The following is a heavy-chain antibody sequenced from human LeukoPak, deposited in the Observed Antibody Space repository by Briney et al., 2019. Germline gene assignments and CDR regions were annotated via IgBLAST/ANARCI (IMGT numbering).Heavy chain of an antibody. CDR3: ARGRAGTAGAFDV. J-gene: IGHJ3*01. Sequence: PGGSLRLSCAASGFTFSVIAVHWVRQAPGKGLEWVAGTSYDGTYKYYPDSVRGRFAISKDKSRNTLILQMNSLRPEDTALYYCARGRAGTAGAFDVWGQGTVVSVSS. CDR1: GFTFSVIA. D-gene: IGHD6-19*01. V-gene: IGHV3-30*09. CDR2: TSYDGTYK.